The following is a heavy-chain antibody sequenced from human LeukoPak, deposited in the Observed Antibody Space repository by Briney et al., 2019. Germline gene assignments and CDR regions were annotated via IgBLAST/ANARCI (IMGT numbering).Heavy chain of an antibody. Sequence: PSETLSLTCTVSGGSISSYYWSWIRQPPGKGLEWIGYIYYSGSTNYNPSLKSRVTISVDTSKNQFSLKLSSVTAADTAVYYCARAPSGWSDYWYFDLWGRGTLVTVSS. V-gene: IGHV4-59*08. J-gene: IGHJ2*01. CDR3: ARAPSGWSDYWYFDL. CDR2: IYYSGST. D-gene: IGHD6-19*01. CDR1: GGSISSYY.